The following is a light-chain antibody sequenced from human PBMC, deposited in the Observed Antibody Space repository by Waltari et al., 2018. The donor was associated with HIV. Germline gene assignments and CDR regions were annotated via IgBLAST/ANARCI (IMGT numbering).Light chain of an antibody. CDR2: GNN. CDR3: QSFDSSLTGFV. Sequence: QSVLTQPPSVSGAPGQRVSISCTGSGAGHEVQWYQQIAGKAPKLLIFGNNKRPSGVPAVFFGSKSGTSASLAITGLQPEDEAHYYCQSFDSSLTGFVFGSGTEVVVL. J-gene: IGLJ1*01. CDR1: GAGHE. V-gene: IGLV1-40*01.